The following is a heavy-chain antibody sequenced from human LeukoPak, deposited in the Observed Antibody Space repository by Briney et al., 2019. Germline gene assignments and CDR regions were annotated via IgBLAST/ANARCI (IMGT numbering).Heavy chain of an antibody. CDR1: GYTFTSYG. D-gene: IGHD2-2*02. CDR2: ISAYNGNT. J-gene: IGHJ5*02. Sequence: GASVKVSCKASGYTFTSYGISWVRQAPGQGLEWMGWISAYNGNTNYAQKLQGRVTMTTDTSTSTAYMELSSLRSEDTAVYYCAREEPAAINWFDPWGQGTLVTVSS. V-gene: IGHV1-18*01. CDR3: AREEPAAINWFDP.